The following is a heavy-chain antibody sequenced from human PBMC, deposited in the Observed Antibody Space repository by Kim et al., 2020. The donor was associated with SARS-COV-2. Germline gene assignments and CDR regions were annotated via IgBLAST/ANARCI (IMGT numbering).Heavy chain of an antibody. Sequence: GGSLRLSCAASGFTFSSYAMSWVRQAPGKGLEWVSAISGSGGSTYYADSVKGRFTISRDNSKNTLYLQMNSLRAEDTAVYYCAKDSRVEYDSSGYYYKWWGQGTLVTVSS. D-gene: IGHD3-22*01. CDR2: ISGSGGST. CDR3: AKDSRVEYDSSGYYYKW. J-gene: IGHJ4*02. CDR1: GFTFSSYA. V-gene: IGHV3-23*01.